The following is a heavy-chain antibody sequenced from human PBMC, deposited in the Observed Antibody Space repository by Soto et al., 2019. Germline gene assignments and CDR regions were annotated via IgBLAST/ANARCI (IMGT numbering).Heavy chain of an antibody. CDR2: VDYSGTA. CDR3: ARITGRHLDY. J-gene: IGHJ4*02. CDR1: YGSIGVTNVF. Sequence: SETLSLTCSICYGSIGVTNVFWAWVCQPPGKGLEWIGNVDYSGTAYFSSSLATRVTFHVDTSKNQFSLTLYSVTAADTAVYYCARITGRHLDYWGQGILVTVS. V-gene: IGHV4-39*01. D-gene: IGHD1-20*01.